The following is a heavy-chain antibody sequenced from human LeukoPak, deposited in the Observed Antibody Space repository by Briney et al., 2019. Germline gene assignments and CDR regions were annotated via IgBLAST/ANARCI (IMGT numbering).Heavy chain of an antibody. D-gene: IGHD3-16*01. CDR2: IHLSGST. J-gene: IGHJ2*01. CDR3: ARGGVWYFDL. V-gene: IGHV4-59*11. Sequence: SETLSLTCTVSGGSISFHHWSWIRQPPGKGLEWIGYIHLSGSTYYDPSLRSRVTISGDTSKNQFSLRLNSVTAADTAVYYCARGGVWYFDLWGRGTLVTVSS. CDR1: GGSISFHH.